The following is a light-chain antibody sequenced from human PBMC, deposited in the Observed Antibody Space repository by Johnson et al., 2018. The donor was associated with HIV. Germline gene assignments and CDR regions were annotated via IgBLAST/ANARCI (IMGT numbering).Light chain of an antibody. CDR3: ATWDSSLRWV. V-gene: IGLV1-51*02. Sequence: QSVLTQPPSVSAAPGQKVTISCSGSSSNIGNNYVSWYQQLPGTAPKLLIYENNKRPSGIPDRFSGSKSGPSATLGITGLQTGDEADYYCATWDSSLRWVFGTGTKVTVL. CDR1: SSNIGNNY. CDR2: ENN. J-gene: IGLJ1*01.